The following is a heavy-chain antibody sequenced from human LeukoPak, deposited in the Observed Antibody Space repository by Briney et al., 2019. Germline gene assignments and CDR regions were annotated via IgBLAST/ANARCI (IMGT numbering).Heavy chain of an antibody. J-gene: IGHJ6*02. D-gene: IGHD2-2*01. Sequence: PGGSLRLSCAASGFTFSSYAMSWVRQAPGKGLEWVSAISGSGGSTYYADSVKGRFTISRDNSKNTLYLQMNSLRAEDTAVYHCAKGNQLHGYYYYGMDVWGQGTTVTVSS. V-gene: IGHV3-23*01. CDR3: AKGNQLHGYYYYGMDV. CDR1: GFTFSSYA. CDR2: ISGSGGST.